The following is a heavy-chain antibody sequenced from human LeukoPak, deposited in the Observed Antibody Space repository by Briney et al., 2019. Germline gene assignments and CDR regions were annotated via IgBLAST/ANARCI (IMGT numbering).Heavy chain of an antibody. V-gene: IGHV5-51*01. J-gene: IGHJ4*02. CDR2: IYPGDSDT. Sequence: GESLKISCKASGYSFTGYWIGGARQMPGKGLEWMGIIYPGDSDTRYSPSFQGQVTISVDKSMSTAYLQWSSLKASDTAMYYCARQDGAAKYYFDYWGQGALVTVSS. CDR1: GYSFTGYW. D-gene: IGHD5-24*01. CDR3: ARQDGAAKYYFDY.